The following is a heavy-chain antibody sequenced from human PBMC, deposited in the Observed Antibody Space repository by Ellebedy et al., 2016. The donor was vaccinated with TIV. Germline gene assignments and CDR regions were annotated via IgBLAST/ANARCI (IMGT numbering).Heavy chain of an antibody. J-gene: IGHJ4*02. CDR3: ARALVMAGTYYFDY. V-gene: IGHV3-66*01. D-gene: IGHD1-1*01. CDR2: IYSGGNT. Sequence: GGSLRLSCAASGFTVSSNYMSWVRQAPGKGLEWVSVIYSGGNTCYAGSVKGRFTISRDSSKNTLYLQMNSLRAEDTAVYYCARALVMAGTYYFDYWGQGTLVTVSS. CDR1: GFTVSSNY.